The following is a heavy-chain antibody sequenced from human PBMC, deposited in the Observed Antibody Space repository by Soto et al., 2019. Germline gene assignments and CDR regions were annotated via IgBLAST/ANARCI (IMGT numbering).Heavy chain of an antibody. Sequence: PGGSLRLSCAASGFTFSTSAMNWVRQAPGKGLEWVSLTSGSGGRTYYADSVKGRFTISRDNSKNTLYLQMNSLRAEDTAVYYCAKSLNINWKNWFDPWGQGTLVTVSS. CDR2: TSGSGGRT. J-gene: IGHJ5*02. CDR3: AKSLNINWKNWFDP. V-gene: IGHV3-23*01. D-gene: IGHD1-1*01. CDR1: GFTFSTSA.